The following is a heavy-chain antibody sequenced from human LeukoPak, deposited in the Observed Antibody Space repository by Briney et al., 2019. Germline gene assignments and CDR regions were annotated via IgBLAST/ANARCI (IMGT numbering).Heavy chain of an antibody. CDR3: ARGRRYAFHRYYYYGMDV. V-gene: IGHV4-34*01. CDR2: INHSGST. CDR1: GGSFSGYY. Sequence: PPETLSLTCAVYGGSFSGYYWSWIRRPPGKGLEWIGEINHSGSTNYNPSLKSRVTISVDTSKNQFSLKLSSVTAADTAVYYCARGRRYAFHRYYYYGMDVWGQGTTVTVSS. J-gene: IGHJ6*02. D-gene: IGHD3-16*01.